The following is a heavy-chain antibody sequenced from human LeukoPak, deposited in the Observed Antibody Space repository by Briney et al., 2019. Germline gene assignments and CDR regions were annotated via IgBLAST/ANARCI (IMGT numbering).Heavy chain of an antibody. V-gene: IGHV4-61*02. J-gene: IGHJ4*02. CDR2: IYTGGST. CDR3: ARERNGDFDY. Sequence: PSQTLSLTCTVSGGSISSGGYFWNWIRQPAGKGLVWIGRIYTGGSTNYNPSLKSRLTMSIDTSKNQFSLKLRSVTAADTAVYYCARERNGDFDYWGQGTLVTVSS. CDR1: GGSISSGGYF. D-gene: IGHD7-27*01.